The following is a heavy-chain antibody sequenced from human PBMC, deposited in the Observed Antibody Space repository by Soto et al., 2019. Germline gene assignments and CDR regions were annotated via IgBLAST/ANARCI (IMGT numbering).Heavy chain of an antibody. CDR1: GGTFSIYA. V-gene: IGHV1-69*13. CDR3: ARGYAPGGVYYYYYGMDV. J-gene: IGHJ6*02. D-gene: IGHD2-2*01. CDR2: IIPIFGTA. Sequence: SVKVSRKASGGTFSIYAISWVRQAPGQGLEWMGGIIPIFGTANYAQKFQGRVTITADESTSTAYMELSSLRSEDTAVYYCARGYAPGGVYYYYYGMDVWGQGTTVTVSS.